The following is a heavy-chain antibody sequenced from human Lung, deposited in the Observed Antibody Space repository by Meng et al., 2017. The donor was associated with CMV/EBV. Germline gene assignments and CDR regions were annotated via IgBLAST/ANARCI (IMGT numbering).Heavy chain of an antibody. J-gene: IGHJ6*02. Sequence: SETXSLTCTVSGGSISSYYWSWIRQPPGKGLEWIGYIYYSGSTNYNPSLKSRVTISVDTSKNQFSLKLSSVTAADTAVYYCARNSPASPHYYYNGIDVWGQGXTVTVSS. CDR2: IYYSGST. V-gene: IGHV4-59*01. CDR1: GGSISSYY. CDR3: ARNSPASPHYYYNGIDV. D-gene: IGHD2-2*01.